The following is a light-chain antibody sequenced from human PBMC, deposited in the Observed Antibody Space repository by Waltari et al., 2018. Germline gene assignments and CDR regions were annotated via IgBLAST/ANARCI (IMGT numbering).Light chain of an antibody. CDR1: FSDVGRYDY. CDR3: TSYTSSTTTPYV. Sequence: QSALTQPASVSGSPGQSITISCTGTFSDVGRYDYVSWYQQHPAKAPKLLIHDVTDRPSGVADRFSVSKSGNTASLTISGLQADDEADYYCTSYTSSTTTPYVFGTGTQVTV. CDR2: DVT. J-gene: IGLJ1*01. V-gene: IGLV2-14*03.